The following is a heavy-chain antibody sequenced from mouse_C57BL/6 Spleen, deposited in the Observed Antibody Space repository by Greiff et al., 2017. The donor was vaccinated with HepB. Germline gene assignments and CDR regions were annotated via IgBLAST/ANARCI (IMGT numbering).Heavy chain of an antibody. Sequence: VQLQQSGAELVRPGTSVKVSCKASGYAFTNYLIEWVKQRPGQGLEWIGVINPGSGGTNYNEKFKGKATLTADKSSSTAYMQLSSLTSEDSAVYFCARRGVYYGNYNYWGQGTTLTVSS. CDR2: INPGSGGT. V-gene: IGHV1-54*01. J-gene: IGHJ2*01. CDR3: ARRGVYYGNYNY. CDR1: GYAFTNYL. D-gene: IGHD2-1*01.